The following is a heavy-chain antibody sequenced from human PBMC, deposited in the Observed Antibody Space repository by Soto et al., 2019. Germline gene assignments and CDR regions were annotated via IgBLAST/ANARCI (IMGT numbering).Heavy chain of an antibody. CDR3: ARDFLAYCGGDCYSYDAFDI. Sequence: QVQLEQSGAEVKKPGSSVKVSCKASGGTFSSYAISWVRQAPGQGLEWMGGIIPIFGTANYAQKFQGRVTITADKSTSTAYMELSSLRSEDTAVYYCARDFLAYCGGDCYSYDAFDIWGQGTMVTVSS. CDR2: IIPIFGTA. CDR1: GGTFSSYA. V-gene: IGHV1-69*06. D-gene: IGHD2-21*02. J-gene: IGHJ3*02.